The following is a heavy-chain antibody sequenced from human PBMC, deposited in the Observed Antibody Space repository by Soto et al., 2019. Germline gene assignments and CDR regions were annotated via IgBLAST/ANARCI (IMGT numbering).Heavy chain of an antibody. Sequence: EVQLLESGGGSVQPGGSLRLSCAASGFTFSSYGMTFSSYAMSWVRQAPGKGLEWVSAISGSGGSTYYADSVKGRFTISRDNSKNTLYLQMNSLRAEDTAVYYCAKEDSYPPWGCSSTSCQGLYFYYGMDVWGQGTTVTVSS. CDR2: ISGSGGST. CDR1: GFTFSSYGMTFSSYA. CDR3: AKEDSYPPWGCSSTSCQGLYFYYGMDV. D-gene: IGHD2-2*01. J-gene: IGHJ6*02. V-gene: IGHV3-23*01.